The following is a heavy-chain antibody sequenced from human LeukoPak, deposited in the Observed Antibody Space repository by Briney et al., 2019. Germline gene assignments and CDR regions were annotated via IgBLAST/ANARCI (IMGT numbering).Heavy chain of an antibody. CDR2: IYYSGST. J-gene: IGHJ3*02. V-gene: IGHV4-59*01. D-gene: IGHD4-17*01. Sequence: SETLSLTCTVSGGSISSYYWSWIRQPPGKGLEWIGYIYYSGSTNYNPSLKSRVTISVDTSKNQFSLKLSSVTAADTAVYYCARDVGDYLLGIWGQGTMVTVSS. CDR1: GGSISSYY. CDR3: ARDVGDYLLGI.